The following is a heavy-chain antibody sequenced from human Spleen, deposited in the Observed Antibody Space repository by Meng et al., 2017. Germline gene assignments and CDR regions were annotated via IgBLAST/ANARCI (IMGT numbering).Heavy chain of an antibody. CDR1: GYNFPDYY. Sequence: QVPRGPSGAEVKKPGASVKVSCKPSGYNFPDYYIHWVRQAPGQGLEWMGRIDPKNGDTHYAQKFQGRVTMTGDTSISTAYMDLSGLRSDDTAVYYCARDEDISAAGKLFGDYWGQGTLVTVSS. CDR3: ARDEDISAAGKLFGDY. D-gene: IGHD6-13*01. J-gene: IGHJ4*02. CDR2: IDPKNGDT. V-gene: IGHV1-2*06.